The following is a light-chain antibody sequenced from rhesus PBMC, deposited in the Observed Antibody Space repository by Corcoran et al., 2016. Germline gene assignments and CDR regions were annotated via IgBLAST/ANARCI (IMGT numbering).Light chain of an antibody. CDR1: QGITSY. Sequence: DIQMTQSPSSLSASVGDRVTITCRASQGITSYLNWFQQKPGKATKLLIYAASSLESGVPSRFIGRGSGTDFTLTISSLQPEDFAVYYCLQHNSYPYSFGQGTKVEIK. V-gene: IGKV1-28*03. CDR2: AAS. CDR3: LQHNSYPYS. J-gene: IGKJ2*01.